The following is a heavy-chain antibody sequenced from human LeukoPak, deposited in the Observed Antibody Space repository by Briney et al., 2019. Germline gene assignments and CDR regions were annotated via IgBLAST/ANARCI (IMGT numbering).Heavy chain of an antibody. CDR1: GGSISSGGYY. Sequence: KASETLSLTCTVSGGSISSGGYYWSWIRQHPGKGLEWVGYIYYSGSTYYNPSLKSRVTISVDTSKNQFSLKLSSVTAADTAVYYCARGVRGVIISHFDYWGQGTLVTVSS. CDR2: IYYSGST. J-gene: IGHJ4*02. V-gene: IGHV4-31*03. CDR3: ARGVRGVIISHFDY. D-gene: IGHD3-10*01.